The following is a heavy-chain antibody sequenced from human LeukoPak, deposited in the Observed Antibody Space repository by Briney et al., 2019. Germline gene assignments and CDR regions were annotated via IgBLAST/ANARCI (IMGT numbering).Heavy chain of an antibody. CDR1: GGSISSYY. CDR3: ARDMRYCSSTSCYLYYFDS. D-gene: IGHD2-2*01. V-gene: IGHV4-4*07. CDR2: IYTSGST. J-gene: IGHJ4*02. Sequence: SETLSLTCTVSGGSISSYYWSWIRQPAGKALEWIGRIYTSGSTNYNPSLKSRVTMSVDTSKNQFSLKLSSVTAADTAVYYCARDMRYCSSTSCYLYYFDSWGQGTLITVSS.